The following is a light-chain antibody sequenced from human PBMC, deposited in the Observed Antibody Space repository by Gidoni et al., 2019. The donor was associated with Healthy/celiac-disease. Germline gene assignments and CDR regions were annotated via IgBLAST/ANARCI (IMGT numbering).Light chain of an antibody. Sequence: QSVLPQPPSVSGAPGRRVTISCTGSSSNIGAGYDVHWYQQLPGTAPKLLIFGNSNRPSGVPDRFSGSKSGTSASLAISGLQAEDEADYYCQSYDSSLSGSVFGGGTKLTVL. V-gene: IGLV1-40*01. J-gene: IGLJ2*01. CDR2: GNS. CDR3: QSYDSSLSGSV. CDR1: SSNIGAGYD.